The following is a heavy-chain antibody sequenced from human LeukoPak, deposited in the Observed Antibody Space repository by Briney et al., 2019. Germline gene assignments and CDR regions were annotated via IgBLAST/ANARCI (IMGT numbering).Heavy chain of an antibody. V-gene: IGHV3-23*01. CDR3: ARVPLDRFYFDY. D-gene: IGHD3-22*01. Sequence: GGSLRLSCAASGFTFSSYAMSWVRQAPGKGLEWVSAISGSGGSTYYADSVKGRFTISRDNSKNTLYLQMNSLRAEDTAVYYCARVPLDRFYFDYWGQGTLVTVSS. J-gene: IGHJ4*02. CDR2: ISGSGGST. CDR1: GFTFSSYA.